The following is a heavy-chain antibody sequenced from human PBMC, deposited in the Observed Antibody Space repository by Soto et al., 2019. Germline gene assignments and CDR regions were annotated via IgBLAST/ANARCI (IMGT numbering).Heavy chain of an antibody. CDR2: IYFRGST. Sequence: SGGSFITYYWNWVRQPPGKGLEWIGYIYFRGSTNYNPSLRTRPTISTDTSKNQFSLRLSSVTAADTAVYYCARWIVVVVAAKDAFDTLREGTMVTV. CDR3: ARWIVVVVAAKDAFDT. V-gene: IGHV4-59*08. J-gene: IGHJ3*02. D-gene: IGHD2-15*01. CDR1: SGGSFITYY.